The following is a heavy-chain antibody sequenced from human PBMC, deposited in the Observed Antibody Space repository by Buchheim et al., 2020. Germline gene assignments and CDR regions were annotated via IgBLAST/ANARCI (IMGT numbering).Heavy chain of an antibody. V-gene: IGHV3-30*18. CDR3: AKDQEIVVVNDAFDI. D-gene: IGHD3-22*01. Sequence: QVQLVESGGGVVQPGRSLRLSCAASGFTFSSYGMHWVRQAPGKGLEWVAVISYDGSNKYYADSVKGRFTISRDNSKNTLYLQMNSLRAEDTTVYYWAKDQEIVVVNDAFDIWGQGT. CDR2: ISYDGSNK. J-gene: IGHJ3*02. CDR1: GFTFSSYG.